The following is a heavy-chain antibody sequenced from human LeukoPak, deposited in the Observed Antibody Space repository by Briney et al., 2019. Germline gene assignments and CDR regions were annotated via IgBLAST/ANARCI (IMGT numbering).Heavy chain of an antibody. Sequence: PSETLSLTCTVSGGSISSYYWSWIRQPPAKELEWIGYIYYSGSTNYNPSLKSRVTISVDTSKNQFSLKLSSVTAADTAVYYCARRTVTATMRAFDIWGQGTMVTVSS. V-gene: IGHV4-59*08. CDR2: IYYSGST. CDR1: GGSISSYY. D-gene: IGHD2-21*02. J-gene: IGHJ3*02. CDR3: ARRTVTATMRAFDI.